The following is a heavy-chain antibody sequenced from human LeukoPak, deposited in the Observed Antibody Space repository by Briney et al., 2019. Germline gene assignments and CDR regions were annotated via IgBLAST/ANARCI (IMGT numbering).Heavy chain of an antibody. Sequence: GGSLRLSCAASGFTFSSYAMHWVRQAPGKGLEWVAVISYDGSNKYYADSVKGRFTISRDNSKNTLYLQMNSLRAEDTAVYYCARGADYGGNSAYFDYWGQGTLVTVSS. J-gene: IGHJ4*02. CDR3: ARGADYGGNSAYFDY. V-gene: IGHV3-30*04. D-gene: IGHD4-23*01. CDR2: ISYDGSNK. CDR1: GFTFSSYA.